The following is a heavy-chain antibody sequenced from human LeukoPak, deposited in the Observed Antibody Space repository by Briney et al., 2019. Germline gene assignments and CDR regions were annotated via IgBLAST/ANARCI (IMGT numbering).Heavy chain of an antibody. CDR2: MYHSQST. D-gene: IGHD3-9*01. J-gene: IGHJ4*02. Sequence: SETLSLTCAVSGCSISSGGFSWSWLGPPPGKDLEWIVYMYHSQSTYYNPSLKSRVTISVDRSKNQFNLKLSSVTAADTAVYYSARDGLYFDFSYWGQRTLVTVSS. CDR3: ARDGLYFDFSY. V-gene: IGHV4-30-2*01. CDR1: GCSISSGGFS.